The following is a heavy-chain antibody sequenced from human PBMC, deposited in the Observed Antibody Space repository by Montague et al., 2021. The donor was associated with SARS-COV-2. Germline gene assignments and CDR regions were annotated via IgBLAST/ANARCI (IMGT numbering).Heavy chain of an antibody. CDR1: GGSISSSSYY. J-gene: IGHJ4*02. V-gene: IGHV4-39*01. Sequence: SETLSLTCTVSGGSISSSSYYWGWIRQPPGKGLEWIGRIYSSGSTYYNPSLKSRVTISVDTSKNQFSLKLSSVTAADTAVYYCARESGSGSYLVYWGQGTLVTVSS. CDR2: IYSSGST. D-gene: IGHD3-10*01. CDR3: ARESGSGSYLVY.